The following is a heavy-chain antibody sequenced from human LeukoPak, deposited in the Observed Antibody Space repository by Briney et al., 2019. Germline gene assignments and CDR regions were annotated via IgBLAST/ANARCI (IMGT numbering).Heavy chain of an antibody. CDR2: IRYDGSNK. CDR1: GFTLSSYG. V-gene: IGHV3-30*02. D-gene: IGHD3-22*01. J-gene: IGHJ6*03. CDR3: AKDPHSGGYGGYYYMDV. Sequence: GGSLRLSCAASGFTLSSYGMHWVRQAPGKGLEWVAFIRYDGSNKYYADSVKGRFTISRDNSKNTLYLQMNSLRAEDTAVYYCAKDPHSGGYGGYYYMDVWGKGTTVTVSS.